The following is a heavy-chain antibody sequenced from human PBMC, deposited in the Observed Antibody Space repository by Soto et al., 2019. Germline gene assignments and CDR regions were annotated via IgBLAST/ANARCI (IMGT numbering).Heavy chain of an antibody. CDR3: ARDAQYYDFWSGYYF. Sequence: GGSLRLSCAASGFTFSSYGMHWVRQAPGKGLEWVAVIWYDGSNKYYADSVKGRFTISRDNSKNTLYLQMNSLRAEDTAVYYCARDAQYYDFWSGYYFWGQGTLVTVSS. D-gene: IGHD3-3*01. CDR2: IWYDGSNK. V-gene: IGHV3-33*01. CDR1: GFTFSSYG. J-gene: IGHJ4*02.